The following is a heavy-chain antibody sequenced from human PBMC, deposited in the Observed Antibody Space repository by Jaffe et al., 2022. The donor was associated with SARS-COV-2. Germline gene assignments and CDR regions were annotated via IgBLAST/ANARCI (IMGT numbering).Heavy chain of an antibody. CDR2: IKQDGSEK. V-gene: IGHV3-7*01. D-gene: IGHD6-13*01. CDR1: GFTFSSYW. CDR3: ARDQVGGRWQQLVPNYYYGMDV. Sequence: EVQLVESGGGLVQPGGSLRLSCAASGFTFSSYWMSWVRQAPGKGLEWVANIKQDGSEKYYVDSVKGRFTISRDNAKNSLYLQMNSLRAEDTAVYYCARDQVGGRWQQLVPNYYYGMDVWGQGTTVTVSS. J-gene: IGHJ6*02.